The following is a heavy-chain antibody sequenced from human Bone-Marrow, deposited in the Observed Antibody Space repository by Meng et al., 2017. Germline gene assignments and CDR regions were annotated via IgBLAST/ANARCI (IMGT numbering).Heavy chain of an antibody. CDR3: VVHRLGTMLDH. CDR2: INYSGSST. Sequence: QLQIQESGPGRVKPSETLSITCTVSGDSISSNTHYWGWIRQAPEKGLEWIGSINYSGSSTDYNPSLKSRVTISVDTSKNQFSLRLSSVTAADTAVYYCVVHRLGTMLDHWGQGTLVTVSS. V-gene: IGHV4-39*01. CDR1: GDSISSNTHY. D-gene: IGHD1-7*01. J-gene: IGHJ5*02.